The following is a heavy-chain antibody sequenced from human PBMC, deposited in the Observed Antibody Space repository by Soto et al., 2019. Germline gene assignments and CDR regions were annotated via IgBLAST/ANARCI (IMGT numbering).Heavy chain of an antibody. CDR1: GYTFTSYG. CDR3: VRRHVSATGIDWFDP. V-gene: IGHV1-3*01. Sequence: ASVKVSCKASGYTFTSYGSHWVRQAPGQRLEWMGWINAANGDTKYSPKLQGRVTITRDTSASTAYMELSSLRSEDTAVYYCVRRHVSATGIDWFDPCGQGTLFTVSS. J-gene: IGHJ5*02. CDR2: INAANGDT. D-gene: IGHD6-13*01.